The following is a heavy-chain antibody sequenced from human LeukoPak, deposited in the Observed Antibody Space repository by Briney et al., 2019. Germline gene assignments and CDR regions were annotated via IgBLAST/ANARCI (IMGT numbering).Heavy chain of an antibody. V-gene: IGHV4-59*01. D-gene: IGHD4-11*01. CDR3: ARGRVSSSTWYSTYYYYFYMDV. Sequence: SSETLSLTCTVSDDSITMYYWTWIRQPPGKGLEWIGYVDHTGSTKFNPSLNGRVSISRDTSKNLFSLRLRSVTAADTAVYFCARGRVSSSTWYSTYYYYFYMDVWGKGTTVTVSS. J-gene: IGHJ6*03. CDR1: DDSITMYY. CDR2: VDHTGST.